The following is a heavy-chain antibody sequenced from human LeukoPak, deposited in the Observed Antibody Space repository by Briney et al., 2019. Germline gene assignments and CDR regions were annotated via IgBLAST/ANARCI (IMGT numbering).Heavy chain of an antibody. J-gene: IGHJ4*02. D-gene: IGHD5-24*01. CDR2: ISPSGDIK. CDR1: GFTFSSYS. CDR3: AKDDAWLQYND. Sequence: PGGSLRLSCAASGFTFSSYSMNWVRQAPGKGLEWVSGISPSGDIKYYVDSVKGRFTVSRDNSKNTLYLQINSLRDEDTAVYCCAKDDAWLQYNDWGQGTLVTVSS. V-gene: IGHV3-23*01.